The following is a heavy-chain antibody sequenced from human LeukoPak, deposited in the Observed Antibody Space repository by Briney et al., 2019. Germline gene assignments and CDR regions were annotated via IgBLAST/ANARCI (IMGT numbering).Heavy chain of an antibody. Sequence: GGSLRLSCAASGFAFSDSWMTWIRQAPGKGLEWVAFIKGDGSAKKYVDSVKGRFTISRDNAKNSLFLQMNSLRAEDTAVYYCARDRGWIQHDIWGQGTMVTVSS. CDR2: IKGDGSAK. J-gene: IGHJ3*02. CDR1: GFAFSDSW. CDR3: ARDRGWIQHDI. D-gene: IGHD5-18*01. V-gene: IGHV3-7*01.